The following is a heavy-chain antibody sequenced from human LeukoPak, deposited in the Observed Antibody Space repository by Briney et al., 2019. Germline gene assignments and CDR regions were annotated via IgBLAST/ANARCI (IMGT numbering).Heavy chain of an antibody. V-gene: IGHV4-59*01. CDR1: GGSISSYY. CDR3: ARGYDNPEDI. J-gene: IGHJ3*02. Sequence: SETLSLTCTVSGGSISSYYWSWIRQLPGKGLEWIGYIYYSGSTNYNPSLKSRVTISVDTSKNQFSLKLSSVTAADTAVYYCARGYDNPEDIWGQGTMVTVSS. CDR2: IYYSGST. D-gene: IGHD5-12*01.